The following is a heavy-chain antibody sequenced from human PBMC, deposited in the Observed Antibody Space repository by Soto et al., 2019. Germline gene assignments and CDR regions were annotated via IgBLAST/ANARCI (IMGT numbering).Heavy chain of an antibody. Sequence: GESLKISCKGSGYSFTIYWIGWVRQMPGKGLEWMGIIYPGDSDTRYSPSFQGQVTISADKSISTAYLQWSSLKASDTAMYYCARHRDGYLNQYYFDYWGQGTLVTVS. CDR1: GYSFTIYW. V-gene: IGHV5-51*01. CDR2: IYPGDSDT. CDR3: ARHRDGYLNQYYFDY. J-gene: IGHJ4*02. D-gene: IGHD5-12*01.